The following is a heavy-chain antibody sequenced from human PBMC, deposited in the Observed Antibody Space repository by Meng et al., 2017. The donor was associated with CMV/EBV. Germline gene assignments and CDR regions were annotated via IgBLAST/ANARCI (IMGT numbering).Heavy chain of an antibody. CDR3: VRSSGWSLFDY. CDR2: VNSNNDAT. J-gene: IGHJ4*02. Sequence: QVQRVQSGAETKKPGASVKVSCTTSGFTFSDYYIHWVRQAPGQGLEWMGWVNSNNDATNYARKFQGRVSMTRDTSISTAHMELSRLMSDDTAVYYCVRSSGWSLFDYWGQGTLVTVSS. V-gene: IGHV1-2*02. D-gene: IGHD6-19*01. CDR1: GFTFSDYY.